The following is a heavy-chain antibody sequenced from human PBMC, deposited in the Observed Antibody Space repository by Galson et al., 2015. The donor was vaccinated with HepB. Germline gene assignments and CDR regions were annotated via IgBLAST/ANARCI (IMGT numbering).Heavy chain of an antibody. D-gene: IGHD4-11*01. J-gene: IGHJ5*02. V-gene: IGHV1-2*02. CDR1: GYTFTGYY. CDR2: INPNSGGT. Sequence: SVKVSCKASGYTFTGYYMHWVRQAPGQGLEWMGWINPNSGGTNYAQKFQGRVTMTRDTSISTAYMELSRLRSDDTAVYYCARDQVGPYTVLVYNWFDPWGQGTLVTVSS. CDR3: ARDQVGPYTVLVYNWFDP.